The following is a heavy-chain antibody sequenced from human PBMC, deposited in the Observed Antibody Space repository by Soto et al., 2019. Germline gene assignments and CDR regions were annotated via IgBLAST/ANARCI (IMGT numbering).Heavy chain of an antibody. CDR3: ATHAAALGYCSGGSCT. Sequence: SETLSLTCTVSGGSISSSSYYWGWIRQPPGKGLEWIGSIYYSGSTYYNPSLKSRVTISVATSKNQFSLKLSSVTAADTAVYYCATHAAALGYCSGGSCTWGQGTLVTVSS. V-gene: IGHV4-39*01. J-gene: IGHJ5*02. CDR2: IYYSGST. CDR1: GGSISSSSYY. D-gene: IGHD2-15*01.